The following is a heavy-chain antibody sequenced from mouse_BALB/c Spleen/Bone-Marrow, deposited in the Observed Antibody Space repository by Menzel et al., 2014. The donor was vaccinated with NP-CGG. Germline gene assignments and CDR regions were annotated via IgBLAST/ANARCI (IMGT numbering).Heavy chain of an antibody. CDR3: ARNGNYGAWFAY. D-gene: IGHD2-1*01. CDR1: GFNIKDTY. Sequence: VQLQQSGAELVKPGASVKLSCTASGFNIKDTYMHWVKQRPEQGLEWIGRIDPANGNTKYDPKFQGKATITADTSSNTGYLQLSSLTSEDTAVYYCARNGNYGAWFAYWGQGTLVTVSA. CDR2: IDPANGNT. V-gene: IGHV14-3*02. J-gene: IGHJ3*01.